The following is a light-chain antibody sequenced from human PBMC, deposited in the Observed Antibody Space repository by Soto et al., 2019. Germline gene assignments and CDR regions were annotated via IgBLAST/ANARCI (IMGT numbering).Light chain of an antibody. V-gene: IGLV2-14*03. CDR3: SSFTSDRIYV. CDR2: GVT. J-gene: IGLJ1*01. CDR1: HNVIGTYDY. Sequence: QSVLTQPTSVSGSPGQSITISCTGNHNVIGTYDYVSWYQQHPGRAPRLLIYGVTTRPSGISDRFSASKSGLTASLTISGLQPEDEADYYCSSFTSDRIYVFGPGTKLTVL.